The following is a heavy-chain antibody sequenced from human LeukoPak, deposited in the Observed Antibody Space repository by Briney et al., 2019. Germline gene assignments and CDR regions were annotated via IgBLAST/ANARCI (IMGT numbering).Heavy chain of an antibody. J-gene: IGHJ4*02. V-gene: IGHV4-61*02. CDR2: INTSGST. CDR1: GGSISSGSYF. CDR3: ARARPGGWEGVLDY. Sequence: SQTLSLTCTVSGGSISSGSYFWSWIRQPAGKGLEWIGRINTSGSTNYNPSLKSRVTMSVDTSKNQFSPKLNSVTAAETAVYYCARARPGGWEGVLDYWGQGTLVTVSS. D-gene: IGHD6-19*01.